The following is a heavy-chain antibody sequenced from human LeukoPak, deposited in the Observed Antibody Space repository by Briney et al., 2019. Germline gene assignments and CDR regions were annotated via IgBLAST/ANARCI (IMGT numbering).Heavy chain of an antibody. J-gene: IGHJ4*02. CDR1: GYSFSDYW. Sequence: GESLKISCKGSGYSFSDYWINWVRQMPGKGLEWMGRIDPSDSYTNYSPSFQGHVTILVDKSISTAYVQWSSLKASDTAMYYCARGLDYYDTSGYRRWYFDYWGQGTLVTVSS. CDR3: ARGLDYYDTSGYRRWYFDY. D-gene: IGHD3-22*01. CDR2: IDPSDSYT. V-gene: IGHV5-10-1*01.